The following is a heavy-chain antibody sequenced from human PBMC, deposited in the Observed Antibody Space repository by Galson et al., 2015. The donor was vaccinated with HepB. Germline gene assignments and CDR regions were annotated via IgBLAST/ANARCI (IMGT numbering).Heavy chain of an antibody. CDR2: INPSGGNT. CDR3: ASLYGGNSGGYYYYGMDV. V-gene: IGHV1-46*03. J-gene: IGHJ6*02. Sequence: SVKVSCKASGYTFTSYYMHWVRQAPGQGLEWMGIINPSGGNTSYAQKFQGRVTMTRDTSTSTVYMELSSLRSEDTAVYYCASLYGGNSGGYYYYGMDVWGQGTTVTVSS. CDR1: GYTFTSYY. D-gene: IGHD4-23*01.